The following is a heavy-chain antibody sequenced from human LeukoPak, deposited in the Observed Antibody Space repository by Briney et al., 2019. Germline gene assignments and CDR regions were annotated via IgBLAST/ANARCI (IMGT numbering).Heavy chain of an antibody. CDR2: ISSSSSYI. V-gene: IGHV3-21*01. CDR3: ATGPPFDI. CDR1: GFTFSSYS. Sequence: GALRLSCAASGFTFSSYSMNWVRQAPGKGLEWVSSISSSSSYIYYADSVKGRFTTSRDNAKNSLYLQMNSLRAEDTAVYYCATGPPFDIWGQGTMVIVSS. J-gene: IGHJ3*02.